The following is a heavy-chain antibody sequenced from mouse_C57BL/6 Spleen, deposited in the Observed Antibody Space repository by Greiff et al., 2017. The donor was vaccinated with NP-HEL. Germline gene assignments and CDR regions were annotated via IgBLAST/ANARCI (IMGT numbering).Heavy chain of an antibody. J-gene: IGHJ1*03. D-gene: IGHD1-1*01. Sequence: EVQLQQSGTVLARPGASVKMSCKTSGYTFTSYWMHWVKQRPGQGLEWIGAIYPGNSDTSYNQKFKGKAKLTAVTSASTAYMELSSLTNEDSAVYYCTRGYGSSYPWYFDVWGTGTTVTVSS. CDR2: IYPGNSDT. CDR3: TRGYGSSYPWYFDV. V-gene: IGHV1-5*01. CDR1: GYTFTSYW.